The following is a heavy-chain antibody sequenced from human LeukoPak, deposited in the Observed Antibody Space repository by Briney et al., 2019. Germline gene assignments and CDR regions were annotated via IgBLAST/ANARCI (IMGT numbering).Heavy chain of an antibody. CDR2: ISSSSSYI. CDR3: ARVRERDYYYGSGSHNWFDP. V-gene: IGHV3-21*01. J-gene: IGHJ5*02. D-gene: IGHD3-10*01. Sequence: PGGSLRLSCAASGFTFSSYAMSWVRQAPGKGLEWVSSISSSSSYIYYADSVKGRFTISRDNAKNSLYLQMNSLRAEDTAVYYCARVRERDYYYGSGSHNWFDPWGQGTLVTVSS. CDR1: GFTFSSYA.